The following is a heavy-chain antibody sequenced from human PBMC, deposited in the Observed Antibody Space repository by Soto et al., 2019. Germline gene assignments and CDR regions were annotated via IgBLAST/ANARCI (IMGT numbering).Heavy chain of an antibody. V-gene: IGHV3-30-3*01. CDR2: ISNDGSNR. Sequence: GGSLRLSCTGSGFTLSSYAIHFVRQAPGKGLEWVAVISNDGSNRFYADSVKDRFTLSRDNSKNTLYLDMDSLRPEDTAVYFCARGQHGNDHWGQGTLVTVSS. CDR1: GFTLSSYA. J-gene: IGHJ4*02. CDR3: ARGQHGNDH. D-gene: IGHD2-15*01.